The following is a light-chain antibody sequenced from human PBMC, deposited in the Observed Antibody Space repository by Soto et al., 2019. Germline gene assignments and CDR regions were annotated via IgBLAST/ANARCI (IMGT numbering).Light chain of an antibody. CDR3: QQYYSYLIT. Sequence: AIRMPQSPSSLSASTGDRVIITCRASQGISSYLAWYQQKPGKAPKLLIYAASTLQSGVPSRFSGSGSGTDFTLTISCLQSEDFATYYCQQYYSYLITFGQGTRLEIK. V-gene: IGKV1-8*01. J-gene: IGKJ5*01. CDR2: AAS. CDR1: QGISSY.